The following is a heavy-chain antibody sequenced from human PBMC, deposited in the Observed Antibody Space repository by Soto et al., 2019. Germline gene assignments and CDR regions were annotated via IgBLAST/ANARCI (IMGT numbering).Heavy chain of an antibody. CDR2: IWYDGSNK. CDR3: ASGGDCFDY. Sequence: QVQLVESGGGVVQPGRSLRLSCAASGFTFSSYGMHWVRQAPGKGLEWVAVIWYDGSNKYYADPVKGRFTISRDNSKNTLYLQMNSLRAEDTAVYYCASGGDCFDYWGQGTLVTVSS. D-gene: IGHD2-21*01. V-gene: IGHV3-33*01. J-gene: IGHJ4*02. CDR1: GFTFSSYG.